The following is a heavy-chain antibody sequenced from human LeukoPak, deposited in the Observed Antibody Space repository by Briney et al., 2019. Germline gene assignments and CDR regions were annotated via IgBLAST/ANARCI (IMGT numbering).Heavy chain of an antibody. CDR2: MNPNSGNT. V-gene: IGHV1-8*03. D-gene: IGHD3-22*01. CDR3: ARAHYYDTAFDY. Sequence: ASVKVSCKASGYTFTSYDINWVRQATGQGLEWMGWMNPNSGNTGYAQKFQGRVTITRNTSISTAYMELSSLRAEDTAVYYCARAHYYDTAFDYWGQGTLVTVSS. J-gene: IGHJ4*02. CDR1: GYTFTSYD.